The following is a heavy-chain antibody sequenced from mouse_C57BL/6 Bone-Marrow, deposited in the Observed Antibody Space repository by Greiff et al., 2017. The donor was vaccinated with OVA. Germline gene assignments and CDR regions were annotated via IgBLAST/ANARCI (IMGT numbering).Heavy chain of an antibody. Sequence: QVQLQQSGPELVKPGASVKLSCKASGYTFTSYDINWVKQRPGQGLEWIGWIYPRDGSTKYNEKFKGQATLTVDTSSSTAYMELHSLTSEDSAVYFCVREDDGYYLYYFDYWGQGTTLTVSS. V-gene: IGHV1-85*01. CDR2: IYPRDGST. J-gene: IGHJ2*01. D-gene: IGHD2-3*01. CDR1: GYTFTSYD. CDR3: VREDDGYYLYYFDY.